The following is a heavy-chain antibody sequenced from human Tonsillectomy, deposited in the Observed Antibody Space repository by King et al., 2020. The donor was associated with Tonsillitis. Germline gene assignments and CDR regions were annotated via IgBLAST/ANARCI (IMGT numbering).Heavy chain of an antibody. CDR1: GFSLNIAGVG. CDR3: AHGWVRPMAYSY. D-gene: IGHD2-15*01. CDR2: IYWDDAK. V-gene: IGHV2-5*02. Sequence: TLKESGPTLVKPTQTLTLTCTFSGFSLNIAGVGVGWIRQPPGKALEWLALIYWDDAKRSNPSLRSRLTITKDTSINRVVLTMTNMHPVDTGTYYCAHGWVRPMAYSYWGQGTLVPVSS. J-gene: IGHJ4*02.